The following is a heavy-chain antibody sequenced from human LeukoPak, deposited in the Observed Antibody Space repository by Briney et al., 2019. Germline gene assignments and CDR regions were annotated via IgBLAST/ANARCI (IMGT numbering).Heavy chain of an antibody. J-gene: IGHJ4*02. CDR3: ARAQGYGDCDY. D-gene: IGHD4-17*01. Sequence: GASVKVSCKASGYTFTDYYIHWVRQAPGQGLEWMGIINPSGGNTKYAEKFQARVIMTRDTSTSTVYMDLSSLRSEDTAVYYCARAQGYGDCDYWGQGTLVTVSS. CDR2: INPSGGNT. CDR1: GYTFTDYY. V-gene: IGHV1-46*01.